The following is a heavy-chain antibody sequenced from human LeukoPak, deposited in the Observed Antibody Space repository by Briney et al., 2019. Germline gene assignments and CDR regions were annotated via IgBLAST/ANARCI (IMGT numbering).Heavy chain of an antibody. J-gene: IGHJ4*02. CDR3: ARESLATIGVDY. D-gene: IGHD5-12*01. Sequence: GGSLRLSCAASGFTFSTYSMNWVRQAPGMGLEWVSSITSSSSYMYYADSVKGRFTISRDNAKNSLYLQMNTLRAEDTAVYYCARESLATIGVDYWGQGTLVTVSS. CDR2: ITSSSSYM. CDR1: GFTFSTYS. V-gene: IGHV3-21*01.